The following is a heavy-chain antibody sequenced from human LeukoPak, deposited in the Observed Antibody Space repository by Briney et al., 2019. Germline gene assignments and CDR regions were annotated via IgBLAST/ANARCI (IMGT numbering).Heavy chain of an antibody. CDR2: ISLSTTSI. J-gene: IGHJ4*02. D-gene: IGHD6-13*01. CDR3: AKDIATHRRQQLAIDY. CDR1: GFTFSSYN. V-gene: IGHV3-48*01. Sequence: GGSLRLSCAASGFTFSSYNMNWVRQAPGKGLEWISYISLSTTSIYYADSVKGRFTISRDNAKNSLYLQMNSLRAEDTALYYCAKDIATHRRQQLAIDYWGQGTLVTVSS.